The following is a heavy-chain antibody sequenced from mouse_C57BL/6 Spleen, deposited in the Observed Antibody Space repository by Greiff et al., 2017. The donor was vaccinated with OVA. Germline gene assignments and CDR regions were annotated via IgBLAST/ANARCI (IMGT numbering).Heavy chain of an antibody. Sequence: EVKLQESGPGLVKPSQSLSLTCSVTGYSITSGYYWNWIRQFPGNNLEWMGYISYDGSNNYNPSLKNRISITRDTSKNQFFLKLNSVTTEDTATYYCARGEGYDGYFDYWGQGTTLTVSS. V-gene: IGHV3-6*01. J-gene: IGHJ2*01. D-gene: IGHD2-3*01. CDR2: ISYDGSN. CDR1: GYSITSGYY. CDR3: ARGEGYDGYFDY.